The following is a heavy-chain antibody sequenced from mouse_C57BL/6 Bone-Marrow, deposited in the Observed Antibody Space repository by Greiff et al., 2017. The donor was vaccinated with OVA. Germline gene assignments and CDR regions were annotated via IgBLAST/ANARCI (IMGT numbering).Heavy chain of an antibody. V-gene: IGHV14-2*01. CDR3: ARAYYSNPAWFAY. CDR2: IDPEDGET. J-gene: IGHJ3*01. Sequence: VQLQQSGAELVKPGASVKLSCTASGFNIKDYYMHWVKQRTEQGLEWIGRIDPEDGETKYAPKFQGKATITADTATNTAYLQRSSLTSEDTAVYYCARAYYSNPAWFAYWGQGTLVTVSA. D-gene: IGHD2-5*01. CDR1: GFNIKDYY.